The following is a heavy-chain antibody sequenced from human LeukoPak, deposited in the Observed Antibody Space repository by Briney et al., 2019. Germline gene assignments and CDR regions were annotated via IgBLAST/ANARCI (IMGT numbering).Heavy chain of an antibody. V-gene: IGHV3-23*01. CDR1: GFSSNSA. CDR2: IIASSGST. CDR3: AKGAYDYIEMGYFDY. Sequence: GGSLRLSCAASGFSSNSAMSWVRQAPGKGLEWVSLIIASSGSTFYADSVKGRFTISRDNSKNTLFLQMNSLRAEDTAVYYCAKGAYDYIEMGYFDYWGQGTLVTVSS. D-gene: IGHD5-12*01. J-gene: IGHJ4*02.